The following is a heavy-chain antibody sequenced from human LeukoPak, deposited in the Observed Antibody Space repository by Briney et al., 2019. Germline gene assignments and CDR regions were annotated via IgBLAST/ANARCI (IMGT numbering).Heavy chain of an antibody. CDR1: GGSISGYY. CDR3: ARHYCSGGNCYYFDH. D-gene: IGHD2-15*01. J-gene: IGHJ4*02. CDR2: IYYRGTS. Sequence: SETLSLTCTVSGGSISGYYGSWIRQPPGQRLEWIGFIYYRGTSKYNPTLMSRVTMSVDTSKNQVSLKLSSVTAADTAVYYCARHYCSGGNCYYFDHWGQGTLVTVSS. V-gene: IGHV4-59*08.